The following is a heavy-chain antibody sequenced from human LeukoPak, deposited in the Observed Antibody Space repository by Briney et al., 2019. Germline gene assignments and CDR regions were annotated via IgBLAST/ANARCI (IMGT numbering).Heavy chain of an antibody. D-gene: IGHD3-22*01. V-gene: IGHV3-23*01. Sequence: PGGSLRLSCAASGFTFSNFAMSWVRQAPGKGLEWASAISGSGGSTYYADSVKGRFTISRDNSKNTLYLQMNSLRAEDTAVYYCAKETYYYDSSGLYSDYWGQGTLVTVSS. CDR2: ISGSGGST. CDR1: GFTFSNFA. J-gene: IGHJ4*02. CDR3: AKETYYYDSSGLYSDY.